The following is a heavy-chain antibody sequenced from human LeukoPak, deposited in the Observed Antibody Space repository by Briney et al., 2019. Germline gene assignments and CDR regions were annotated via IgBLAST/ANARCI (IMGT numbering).Heavy chain of an antibody. CDR2: INHSGST. J-gene: IGHJ5*02. Sequence: SETLSLTCAVYGGSFSGYYWSWIRQPPGKGLEWIGEINHSGSTNYNPSLKSRVTISVDTSKNQFSLKLSSVTAADTAVYYCARHTGVVPAAIHQNTWFDPWGQGPLVTVSS. CDR1: GGSFSGYY. V-gene: IGHV4-34*01. CDR3: ARHTGVVPAAIHQNTWFDP. D-gene: IGHD2-2*01.